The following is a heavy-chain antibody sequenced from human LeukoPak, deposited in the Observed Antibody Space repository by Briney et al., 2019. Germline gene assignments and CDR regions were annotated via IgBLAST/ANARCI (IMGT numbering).Heavy chain of an antibody. D-gene: IGHD5-18*01. CDR2: IWYDGTNK. Sequence: GRSLRLSCAASGFTFSNYGMHWVRQAPGKGLEWVAIIWYDGTNKYYADSVKGRFTISRDNSKNTLYLQMNSLRAEDTAVYYCAKENTAPNFDYWGQGTLVTVSS. CDR3: AKENTAPNFDY. V-gene: IGHV3-33*06. J-gene: IGHJ4*02. CDR1: GFTFSNYG.